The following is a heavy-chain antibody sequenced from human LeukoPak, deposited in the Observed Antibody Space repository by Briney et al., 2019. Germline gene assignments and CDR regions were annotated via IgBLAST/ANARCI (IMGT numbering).Heavy chain of an antibody. CDR2: ISSSGSTI. CDR1: GFTFSDYY. Sequence: GGSLRLSCAASGFTFSDYYMSWIRQAPGKGLEWVSYISSSGSTIYYADSVKGRFTISRDNAKNSLYLQMNSLRAEDTAVYYCARDNSSGYYWADYWGQGTLVTVSS. V-gene: IGHV3-11*04. J-gene: IGHJ4*02. CDR3: ARDNSSGYYWADY. D-gene: IGHD3-22*01.